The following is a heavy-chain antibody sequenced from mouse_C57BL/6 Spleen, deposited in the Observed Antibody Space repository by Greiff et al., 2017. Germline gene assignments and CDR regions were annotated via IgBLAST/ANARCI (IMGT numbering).Heavy chain of an antibody. D-gene: IGHD2-13*01. Sequence: DVMLVESGGGLVQPGGSLSLSCAASGFTFTDYYMSWVRQPPGKALEWLGFIRNKANGYTTEYSASVKGRFTISRDNSQSSLYLQMNALRAEDSATYYCARGLRYFDVWGTGTTVTVSS. J-gene: IGHJ1*03. CDR1: GFTFTDYY. V-gene: IGHV7-3*01. CDR3: ARGLRYFDV. CDR2: IRNKANGYTT.